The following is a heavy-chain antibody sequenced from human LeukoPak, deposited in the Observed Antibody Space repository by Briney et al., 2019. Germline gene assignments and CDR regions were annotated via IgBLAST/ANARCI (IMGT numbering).Heavy chain of an antibody. Sequence: ASVKVSCKASGYTFTSYAMHWVRQAPGQRLEWMGWINAGNGNTKYSQKFQGRVTITRDTSASTAYMELSSLRSEDTAVYYCARVGGPLGATFDYWGQGTLVTVSS. CDR1: GYTFTSYA. J-gene: IGHJ4*02. CDR3: ARVGGPLGATFDY. D-gene: IGHD1-26*01. V-gene: IGHV1-3*01. CDR2: INAGNGNT.